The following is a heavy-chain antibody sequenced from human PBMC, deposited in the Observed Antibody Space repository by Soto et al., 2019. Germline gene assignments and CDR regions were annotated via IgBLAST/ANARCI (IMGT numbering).Heavy chain of an antibody. CDR1: GGSVSSGSYY. V-gene: IGHV4-61*01. CDR3: ARARLSGTATGFAY. J-gene: IGHJ4*02. CDR2: IYYSGST. Sequence: SETLSLTCTVSGGSVSSGSYYWSWIRQPPGKGLEWIGYIYYSGSTNYNPSLKSRVTISVDTSKNQFSLKLSSVTAADTAVYYCARARLSGTATGFAYWGQGTLVTVSS. D-gene: IGHD6-25*01.